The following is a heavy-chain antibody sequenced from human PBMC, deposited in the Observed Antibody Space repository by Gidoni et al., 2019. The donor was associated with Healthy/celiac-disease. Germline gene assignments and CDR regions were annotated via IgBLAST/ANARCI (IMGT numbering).Heavy chain of an antibody. V-gene: IGHV3-30*03. CDR1: GFTFSSYG. CDR3: AMRRRAAAATGHYYYYGMDV. J-gene: IGHJ6*02. CDR2: ISYDGSNK. D-gene: IGHD6-13*01. Sequence: QVQLVESGGGVVQPGRSLRLSCAASGFTFSSYGMHWVRQAPGKGLEWVEVISYDGSNKYYADSVKGRFTISRDNSKNTLYLQMNSLRAEDTAVYYCAMRRRAAAATGHYYYYGMDVWGQGTTVTVSS.